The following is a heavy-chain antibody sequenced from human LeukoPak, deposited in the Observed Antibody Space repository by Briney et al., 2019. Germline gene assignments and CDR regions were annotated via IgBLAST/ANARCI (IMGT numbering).Heavy chain of an antibody. J-gene: IGHJ4*02. CDR3: AKGSGWLLPQYFDF. V-gene: IGHV3-23*01. D-gene: IGHD2-21*01. Sequence: PGGSLRLSCAASGFTFSSSAMSWVRQAPGKGLEWLSTISGGGGSTYHADSVKGRFTISRDNSKNTLYLHMKSLRAEDTAVYYCAKGSGWLLPQYFDFWGQGTLVTVSS. CDR2: ISGGGGST. CDR1: GFTFSSSA.